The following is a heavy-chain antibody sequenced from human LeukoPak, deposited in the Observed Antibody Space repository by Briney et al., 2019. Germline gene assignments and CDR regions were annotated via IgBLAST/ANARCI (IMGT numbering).Heavy chain of an antibody. V-gene: IGHV3-9*01. CDR2: ISWNSGSI. D-gene: IGHD3-22*01. J-gene: IGHJ4*02. CDR3: AKDYYYDSSALTDY. Sequence: GRSLRLSCAASGFTFDDYAMLWVRQAPGKGLEWVSGISWNSGSIGYADSVKSGFTISRDNAKNSLYLQMNSLRAEDTALYYCAKDYYYDSSALTDYWGQGTLVTVSS. CDR1: GFTFDDYA.